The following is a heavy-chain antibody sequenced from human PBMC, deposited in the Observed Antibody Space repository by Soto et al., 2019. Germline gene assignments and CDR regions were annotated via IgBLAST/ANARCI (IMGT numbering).Heavy chain of an antibody. CDR3: ARDGEGVRGVINDYYYYYYMDV. Sequence: PSGSLGLSCAASGFTFSSYSMNWVRQATGKGLEWVSYISSSSSTIYYADSVKGRFTISRDNAKNSLYLQMNSLRAEDTAVYYCARDGEGVRGVINDYYYYYYMDVWGKGTTVTVSS. V-gene: IGHV3-48*01. D-gene: IGHD3-10*01. CDR1: GFTFSSYS. J-gene: IGHJ6*03. CDR2: ISSSSSTI.